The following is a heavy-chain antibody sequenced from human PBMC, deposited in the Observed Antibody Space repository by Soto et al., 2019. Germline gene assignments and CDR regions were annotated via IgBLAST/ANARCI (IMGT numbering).Heavy chain of an antibody. CDR2: IYYSGST. V-gene: IGHV4-59*01. CDR3: ARESVAAAGWDYYYYYMDV. J-gene: IGHJ6*03. Sequence: QVQLQESGPGLVKPSETLSLTCTVSGGSISSYYWSWIRQPPGKGLEWIGYIYYSGSTNYNPSLKSQVTISVDTSKNQFSLKLSSVTAADTAVYYCARESVAAAGWDYYYYYMDVWGKGTTVTVSS. CDR1: GGSISSYY. D-gene: IGHD6-13*01.